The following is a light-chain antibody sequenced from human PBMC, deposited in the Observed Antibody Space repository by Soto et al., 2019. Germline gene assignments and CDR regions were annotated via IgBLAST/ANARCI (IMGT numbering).Light chain of an antibody. CDR1: QSVSSY. CDR2: DAS. CDR3: QQRINWPPGVFT. V-gene: IGKV3-11*01. J-gene: IGKJ3*01. Sequence: EIVLTQSPATLSLSPGERATLSCRASQSVSSYLAWYQQKPGQAPRLLIYDASNRATGIPARFSGSGSGTDFTLTISSLEPEDFAVYYCQQRINWPPGVFTFGTGTKVDIK.